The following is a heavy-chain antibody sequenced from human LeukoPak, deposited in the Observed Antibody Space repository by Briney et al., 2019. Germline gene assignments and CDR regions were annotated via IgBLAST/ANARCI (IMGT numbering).Heavy chain of an antibody. D-gene: IGHD3-9*01. CDR3: ASPSVILTGRFHYFDY. CDR2: IYYSGST. Sequence: PSETLSLTCTVSGGSISSSSYYWGWIRQPPGKGLEWIGSIYYSGSTYYNPSLKSRVTISVDTSKNQFSLKLSSVTAADTAVYYCASPSVILTGRFHYFDYWGQGTLVTVSS. CDR1: GGSISSSSYY. J-gene: IGHJ4*02. V-gene: IGHV4-39*01.